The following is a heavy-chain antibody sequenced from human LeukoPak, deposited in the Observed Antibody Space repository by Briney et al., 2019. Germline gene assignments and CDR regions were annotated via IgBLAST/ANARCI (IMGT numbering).Heavy chain of an antibody. J-gene: IGHJ4*02. D-gene: IGHD2-15*01. Sequence: PSETLSLTCTVSGVSISNHYSSWIRQPPGKGLEWIGYIYYTGNTNYNPSLKSRVTISEDTSKNQVSLKLSSVTAADTAVYYCVRHARVVAFDYWGQGNLVTVSS. CDR3: VRHARVVAFDY. CDR2: IYYTGNT. CDR1: GVSISNHY. V-gene: IGHV4-59*08.